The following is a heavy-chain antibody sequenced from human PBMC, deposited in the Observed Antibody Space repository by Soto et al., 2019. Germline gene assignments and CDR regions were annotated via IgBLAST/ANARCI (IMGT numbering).Heavy chain of an antibody. J-gene: IGHJ4*02. CDR2: IIPIFGTA. CDR3: ARRPQSGGIGIDY. V-gene: IGHV1-69*13. Sequence: SVKVSCKASGGTFSSYAISWVRQAPGQGLEWMGGIIPIFGTANYAQKFQGRVTITADESTSTAYMELSSLRSEDTAVYYCARRPQSGGIGIDYWGQGTLVTVSS. CDR1: GGTFSSYA. D-gene: IGHD2-15*01.